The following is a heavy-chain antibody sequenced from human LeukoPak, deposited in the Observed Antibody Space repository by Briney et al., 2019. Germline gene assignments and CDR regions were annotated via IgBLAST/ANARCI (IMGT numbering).Heavy chain of an antibody. D-gene: IGHD6-19*01. J-gene: IGHJ4*02. Sequence: GGSLRLSCAAAGFTFSSYGMHWVRQAPGKGLEWVAVISYDGSNKYYADSVKGRFTISRDNSKNTLYLQMNSLRAEDTAVYYCAKALAEYSSGWYGGYYWGQGTLVTVSS. V-gene: IGHV3-30*18. CDR2: ISYDGSNK. CDR1: GFTFSSYG. CDR3: AKALAEYSSGWYGGYY.